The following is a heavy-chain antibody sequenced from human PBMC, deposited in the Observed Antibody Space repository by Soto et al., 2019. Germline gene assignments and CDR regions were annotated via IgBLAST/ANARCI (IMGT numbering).Heavy chain of an antibody. CDR3: VRDVESTGISGCWVAFDI. CDR2: IYSSGNT. J-gene: IGHJ3*02. CDR1: GGSISNYF. D-gene: IGHD1-20*01. Sequence: PSETLSLTCTVSGGSISNYFWTWIRQPAGKGLDWIGRIYSSGNTVYNASLKSRVTMSIDMSKNQFSLKLSSMTAADTAVYYCVRDVESTGISGCWVAFDIWGQGTVVTVPS. V-gene: IGHV4-4*07.